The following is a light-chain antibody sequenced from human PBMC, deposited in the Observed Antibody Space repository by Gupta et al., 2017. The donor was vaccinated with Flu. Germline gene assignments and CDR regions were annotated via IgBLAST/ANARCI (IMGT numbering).Light chain of an antibody. CDR1: SRDVGRSDS. CDR2: AVS. CDR3: NSHTSSSNVYV. V-gene: IGLV2-14*03. J-gene: IGLJ1*01. Sequence: QSALPHPASVSVSPGPSITISCTGTSRDVGRSDSVSWYQPHPGQAPKLLIYAVSSRPSGVAGRFSGSKSGTTASLTTTGLQAEEASDYYCNSHTSSSNVYVFGTGTKVTVL.